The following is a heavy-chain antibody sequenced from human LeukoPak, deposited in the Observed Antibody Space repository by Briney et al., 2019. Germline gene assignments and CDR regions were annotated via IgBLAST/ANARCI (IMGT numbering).Heavy chain of an antibody. J-gene: IGHJ4*02. Sequence: SETLSLTCAVYGGSFSGYYWSWIRQPPGKGLEWIGEINHSGSTNYNPSLKSRVTISVDTSKNQFSLKLSSVTAADTAVYYCARGPWIQLWLRGRYFDYWGQGTLVTVSS. D-gene: IGHD5-18*01. CDR3: ARGPWIQLWLRGRYFDY. CDR2: INHSGST. CDR1: GGSFSGYY. V-gene: IGHV4-34*01.